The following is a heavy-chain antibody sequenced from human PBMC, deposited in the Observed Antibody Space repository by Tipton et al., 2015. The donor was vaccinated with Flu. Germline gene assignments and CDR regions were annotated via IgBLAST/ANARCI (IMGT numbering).Heavy chain of an antibody. D-gene: IGHD3-22*01. J-gene: IGHJ4*02. CDR2: ISRGSTYI. CDR1: GFSFTSSS. Sequence: SLRLSCAASGFSFTSSSMSWVRQSAGKGLEWVSFISRGSTYIYYTDSVRGRFTIARDNAKNSLHLQMNSLRAEDTAVYYCAREEGHYYDSSGFFDYWGQGTLVTVSS. V-gene: IGHV3-21*01. CDR3: AREEGHYYDSSGFFDY.